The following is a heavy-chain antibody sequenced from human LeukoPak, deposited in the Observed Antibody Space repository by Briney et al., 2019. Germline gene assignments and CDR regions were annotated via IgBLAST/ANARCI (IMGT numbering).Heavy chain of an antibody. CDR2: INHSGST. D-gene: IGHD1-14*01. CDR1: GGSFSGCY. V-gene: IGHV4-34*01. CDR3: ARRLTRKGSDY. J-gene: IGHJ4*02. Sequence: PSETLSLTCAVYGGSFSGCYWSWIRQPPGKGLEWIGEINHSGSTNYNPSLKSRVTISVDTSKNQFSLKLSSVTAADTAVYYCARRLTRKGSDYWGQGTLVTVSS.